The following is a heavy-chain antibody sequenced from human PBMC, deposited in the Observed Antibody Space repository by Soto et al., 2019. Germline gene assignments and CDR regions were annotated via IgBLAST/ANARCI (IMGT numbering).Heavy chain of an antibody. CDR3: ARAWIQLWLMSGMDV. CDR2: IWYDGSNK. CDR1: GFTFSSYG. D-gene: IGHD5-18*01. V-gene: IGHV3-33*01. Sequence: GGSLRLSCAASGFTFSSYGMHWVRQAPGKGLEWVAVIWYDGSNKYYADSVKGRFTISRDNSKNTLYLQMNSLRAEDTAVYYCARAWIQLWLMSGMDVWGQGTTVTVSS. J-gene: IGHJ6*02.